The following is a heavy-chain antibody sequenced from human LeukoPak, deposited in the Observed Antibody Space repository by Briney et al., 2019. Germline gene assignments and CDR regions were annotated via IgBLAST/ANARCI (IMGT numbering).Heavy chain of an antibody. Sequence: SETLSLTCTVSGGSMSNYYWNWIRQPPGKGLEWIGYIHSSGSTNYNPSLKSRVTISVDTSKNQFSLKLSSVTAADTAVYYRAREGGYSYGYAYGMDVWGQGTTVTVSS. CDR3: AREGGYSYGYAYGMDV. CDR2: IHSSGST. CDR1: GGSMSNYY. D-gene: IGHD5-18*01. V-gene: IGHV4-4*08. J-gene: IGHJ6*02.